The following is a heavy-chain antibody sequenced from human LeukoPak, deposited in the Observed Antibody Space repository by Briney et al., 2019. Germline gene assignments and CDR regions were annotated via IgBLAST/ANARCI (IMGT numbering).Heavy chain of an antibody. Sequence: PGGSLRPSCAASGFTFSSYWMNWARQAPGKGLEWVGRIKSKTDGGTTDYAAPVKGRFTISRDDSKNTLYLQMNSLKTEDTAVYYCTTGRTRAFGGVIVPFDCWGQGTLVTVPS. CDR3: TTGRTRAFGGVIVPFDC. V-gene: IGHV3-15*07. CDR2: IKSKTDGGTT. J-gene: IGHJ4*02. CDR1: GFTFSSYW. D-gene: IGHD3-16*02.